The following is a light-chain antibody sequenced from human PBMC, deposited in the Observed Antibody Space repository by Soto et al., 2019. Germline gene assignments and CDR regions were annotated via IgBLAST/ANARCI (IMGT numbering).Light chain of an antibody. CDR3: CAFAYSRVV. V-gene: IGLV2-23*01. CDR1: SSDIGGYIY. CDR2: EAT. Sequence: QSALTQPASVSASPGQSITISCTGTSSDIGGYIYVSWYQHHPGKVPKLIIYEATKWPSGVSHRFSGSKSGSTASLTISGLQAEDEADYYCCAFAYSRVVFGGGTKLTVL. J-gene: IGLJ3*02.